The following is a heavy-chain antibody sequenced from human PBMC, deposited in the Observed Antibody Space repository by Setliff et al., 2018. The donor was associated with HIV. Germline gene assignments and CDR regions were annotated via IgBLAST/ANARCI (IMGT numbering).Heavy chain of an antibody. CDR3: ASGEGWLNY. V-gene: IGHV3-48*04. CDR1: GLTFNRYG. J-gene: IGHJ4*02. CDR2: ISSSGSTM. Sequence: PGGSLRLSCAASGLTFNRYGLNWVRQAPGKGLEWISYISSSGSTMYYADSVKGRFAISRDNAKDSLYLEMNSLSAGDTAVYYCASGEGWLNYWGQGTLVNVSS. D-gene: IGHD2-15*01.